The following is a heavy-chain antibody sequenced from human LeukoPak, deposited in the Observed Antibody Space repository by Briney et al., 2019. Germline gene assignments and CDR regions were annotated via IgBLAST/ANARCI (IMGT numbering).Heavy chain of an antibody. D-gene: IGHD3-3*01. Sequence: GGSLRLSCAASGFTFNTYWMTWVRQAPGKGLQWVANIKHDGSEKNYVDSVKGRFTISRDNAKKSLYLQMSSLRGEGTAVYYCATQASYDFWSGLYYFDNWGQGTLVGVSS. V-gene: IGHV3-7*01. CDR1: GFTFNTYW. J-gene: IGHJ4*02. CDR3: ATQASYDFWSGLYYFDN. CDR2: IKHDGSEK.